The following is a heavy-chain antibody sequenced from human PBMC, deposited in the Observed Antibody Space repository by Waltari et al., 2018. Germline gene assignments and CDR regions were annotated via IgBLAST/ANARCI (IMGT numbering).Heavy chain of an antibody. J-gene: IGHJ4*02. CDR1: GFTFSSYS. V-gene: IGHV3-48*01. CDR2: ISSSSSTI. Sequence: EVQLVESGGGLVQPGGSLRLSCAASGFTFSSYSMNWVRQAPGKGLEWVSYISSSSSTIYDDDSVKGRFTIARDKATNPLYLQMNSLRAEDRAVYYWGRVPIRYSSCPGDFDEGGQGTLVTGS. CDR3: GRVPIRYSSCPGDFDE. D-gene: IGHD6-13*01.